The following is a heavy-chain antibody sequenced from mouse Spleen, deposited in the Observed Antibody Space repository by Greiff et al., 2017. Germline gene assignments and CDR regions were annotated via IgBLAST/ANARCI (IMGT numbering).Heavy chain of an antibody. CDR1: GYSITSGYD. Sequence: VQLQQSGPGMVKPSQSLSLTCTVTGYSITSGYDWHWIRHFPGNKLEWMGYISYSGSTNYNPSLKSRISITHDTSKNHFFLKLNSVTTEDTATYYCARGGFYDGFLFAYWGQGTLVTVSA. D-gene: IGHD2-3*01. J-gene: IGHJ3*01. CDR2: ISYSGST. V-gene: IGHV3-1*01. CDR3: ARGGFYDGFLFAY.